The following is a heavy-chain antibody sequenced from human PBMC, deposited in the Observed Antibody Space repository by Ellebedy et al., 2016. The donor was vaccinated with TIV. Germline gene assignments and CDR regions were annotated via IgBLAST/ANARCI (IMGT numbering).Heavy chain of an antibody. CDR3: AREGSGWENDY. Sequence: ASVKVSXKASRYTFTGYYMHWVRQAPGQGLEWMGWINPNSGGTNYAQKFQGWVTMTRDTSISTAYMELSRLRSDDTAVYYCAREGSGWENDYWGQGTLVTVSS. V-gene: IGHV1-2*04. J-gene: IGHJ4*02. CDR1: RYTFTGYY. CDR2: INPNSGGT. D-gene: IGHD6-19*01.